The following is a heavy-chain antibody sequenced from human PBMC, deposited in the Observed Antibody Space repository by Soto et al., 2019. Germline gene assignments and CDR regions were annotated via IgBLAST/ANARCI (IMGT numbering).Heavy chain of an antibody. D-gene: IGHD2-2*01. J-gene: IGHJ6*02. CDR2: IYRTGST. Sequence: PSETLSLTSAVSGVSISSDGYSWSWIRQPPGKGLEWIGYIYRTGSTYYNPALKSQVTISVDRSKNQFSLKLSSVTAADTAVYYCARGGGSRTSQSMDVWGQGTTVTVSS. V-gene: IGHV4-30-2*01. CDR3: ARGGGSRTSQSMDV. CDR1: GVSISSDGYS.